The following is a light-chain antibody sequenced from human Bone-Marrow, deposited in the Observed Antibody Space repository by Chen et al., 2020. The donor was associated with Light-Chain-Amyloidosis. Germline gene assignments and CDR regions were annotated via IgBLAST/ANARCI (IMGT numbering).Light chain of an antibody. CDR2: RND. V-gene: IGLV1-47*01. CDR3: AAWDDSRSGFYV. Sequence: QSVLTQPPSASGTPGQRVTISWSGSNSNIGSNFVYWYQQLPGTAPKLFIYRNDQRPSGVPDRFSGSKSGTSASLAISGLRSEDEADYYCAAWDDSRSGFYVFGTGTKVTVL. CDR1: NSNIGSNF. J-gene: IGLJ1*01.